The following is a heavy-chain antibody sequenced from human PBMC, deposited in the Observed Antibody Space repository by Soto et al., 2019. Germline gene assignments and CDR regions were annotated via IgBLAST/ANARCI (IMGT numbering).Heavy chain of an antibody. CDR3: AKAATGTGLG. CDR2: ISYDGSNK. D-gene: IGHD2-2*01. CDR1: GFTFSSYG. J-gene: IGHJ4*02. V-gene: IGHV3-30*18. Sequence: QVQLVESGGGVVQPGRSLRLSCAASGFTFSSYGMHWVRQAPGKGLEWVAVISYDGSNKYYADSVKGRFTISRDNSKNTLYLQMNSLRAEDTAVYYCAKAATGTGLGWGQATLVSVSS.